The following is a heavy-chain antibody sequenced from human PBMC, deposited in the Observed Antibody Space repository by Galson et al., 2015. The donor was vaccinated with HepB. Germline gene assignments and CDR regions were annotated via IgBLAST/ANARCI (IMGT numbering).Heavy chain of an antibody. J-gene: IGHJ3*02. V-gene: IGHV3-48*01. D-gene: IGHD4-17*01. CDR3: ASLDYGDYKSI. CDR1: GFTFSSYS. CDR2: ISSSSSTI. Sequence: SLRLSCAASGFTFSSYSMNWVRQAPGKGLEWVSYISSSSSTIYYADSVKGRFTISRDNAKNSLYLQMNSLRAEDTAVYYCASLDYGDYKSIWGQGTMVTVSS.